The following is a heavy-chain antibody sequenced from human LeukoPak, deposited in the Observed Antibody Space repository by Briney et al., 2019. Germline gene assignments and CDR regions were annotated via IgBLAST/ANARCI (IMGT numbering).Heavy chain of an antibody. CDR2: IIPIFGTA. V-gene: IGHV1-69*06. D-gene: IGHD2-2*01. CDR3: ARVGSDCSSTGCYDY. Sequence: ASVKVSCKASGGTFSSYAISWVRQAPGQGLEWMGGIIPIFGTANYAQKFQGRVTITADKSTSTAYMELSSLRSEDTAVYYCARVGSDCSSTGCYDYWGQGTLVTVSS. CDR1: GGTFSSYA. J-gene: IGHJ4*02.